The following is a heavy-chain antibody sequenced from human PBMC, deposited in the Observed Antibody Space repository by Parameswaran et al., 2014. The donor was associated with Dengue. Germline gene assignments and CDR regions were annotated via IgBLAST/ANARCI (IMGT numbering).Heavy chain of an antibody. D-gene: IGHD1-26*01. CDR2: IYYSGST. CDR3: ARLSGSYQNFDY. V-gene: IGHV4-39*01. J-gene: IGHJ4*02. Sequence: PGKGLEWIGSIYYSGSTYYNPSLKSRVTISVDTSKNQFSLKLSSVTAADTAVYYCARLSGSYQNFDYWGPGNPGHRLL.